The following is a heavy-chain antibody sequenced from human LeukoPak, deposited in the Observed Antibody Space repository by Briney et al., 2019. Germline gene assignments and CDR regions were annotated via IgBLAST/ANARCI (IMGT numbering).Heavy chain of an antibody. CDR3: ARQGLPQPLDY. Sequence: GGSLRLSCAASGFTFSSYWMSWVRQAPGKGREWVANIKQDGSEKYYVDSVKGRFTISRDNAKNSLYLQMNSLRAEDTAVYYCARQGLPQPLDYWGQGTLVTVSS. CDR2: IKQDGSEK. CDR1: GFTFSSYW. D-gene: IGHD6-25*01. V-gene: IGHV3-7*01. J-gene: IGHJ4*02.